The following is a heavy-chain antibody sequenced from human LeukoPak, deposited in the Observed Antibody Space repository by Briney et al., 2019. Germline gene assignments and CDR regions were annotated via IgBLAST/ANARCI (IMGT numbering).Heavy chain of an antibody. CDR2: IKQDGSDK. CDR1: GFTLSNYF. V-gene: IGHV3-7*04. D-gene: IGHD3-16*01. CDR3: ARGGSPGDYFAY. J-gene: IGHJ4*02. Sequence: PGGSLRLSCEASGFTLSNYFMSWVRQAPGQGLEWVANIKQDGSDKYYVDSVKGRFTISRDNAKNSLYLQMNSLSVEDAAVYYCARGGSPGDYFAYWGQGTLVTVAS.